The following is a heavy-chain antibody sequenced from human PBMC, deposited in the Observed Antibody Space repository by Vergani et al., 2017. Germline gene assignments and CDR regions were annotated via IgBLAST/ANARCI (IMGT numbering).Heavy chain of an antibody. V-gene: IGHV3-23*01. Sequence: EVQLLESGGGLVQPGGSLRLSCAASGFTFSSYAMSWVRQAPGKGLEWVSAISGSGGSTYYADSVKGRFTISRDNSKNTLYLQMNSLRDEDTAVYYCAKDGVHQYYYDSSGYPHYFDYWGQGTLVTVSS. D-gene: IGHD3-22*01. CDR2: ISGSGGST. J-gene: IGHJ4*02. CDR1: GFTFSSYA. CDR3: AKDGVHQYYYDSSGYPHYFDY.